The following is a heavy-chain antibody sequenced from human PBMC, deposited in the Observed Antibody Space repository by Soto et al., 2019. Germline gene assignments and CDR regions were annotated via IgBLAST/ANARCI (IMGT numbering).Heavy chain of an antibody. J-gene: IGHJ4*02. Sequence: PSETLSLTCAVSGGSISSGGYSWSWIRQPPGKGLEWIGYIYHSGSTNYNPSLKSRVTISVDTSKNQFSLKLSSVTAADTAEYYCARTLYSYGPRFDYWGQGTLVTVSS. CDR3: ARTLYSYGPRFDY. CDR1: GGSISSGGYS. CDR2: IYHSGST. D-gene: IGHD5-18*01. V-gene: IGHV4-61*08.